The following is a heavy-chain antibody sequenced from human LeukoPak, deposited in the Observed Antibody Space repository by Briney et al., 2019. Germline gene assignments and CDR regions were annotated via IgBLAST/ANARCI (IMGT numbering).Heavy chain of an antibody. CDR2: IWNDGSNK. D-gene: IGHD5-18*01. CDR3: ARDGRYTEFDY. Sequence: QPGRSLRLSCAASGFTFRSYGMHWVRQAPGKGLEWVAVIWNDGSNKYYADSEKGRFTISRDNSKNTLYLQMNSLRAEDTAVYYCARDGRYTEFDYWGQGTLVTVSS. CDR1: GFTFRSYG. J-gene: IGHJ4*02. V-gene: IGHV3-33*01.